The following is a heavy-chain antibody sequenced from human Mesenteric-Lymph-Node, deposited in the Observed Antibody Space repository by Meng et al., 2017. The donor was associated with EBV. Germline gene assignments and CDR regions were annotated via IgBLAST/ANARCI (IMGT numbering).Heavy chain of an antibody. D-gene: IGHD6-19*01. CDR2: IYHDGDT. V-gene: IGHV4-4*02. CDR1: GDSISSSKY. J-gene: IGHJ4*02. CDR3: ARGGSSSGWHGHFDF. Sequence: QVHPQESAPGPPKPSGTLSLTCAVSGDSISSSKYWSWVRQPPGKGLEWIGEIYHDGDTNYNPSLTSRVTISLDTSKNQFSLNLNSVTAADTAVYYCARGGSSSGWHGHFDFWGQGTLVTVSS.